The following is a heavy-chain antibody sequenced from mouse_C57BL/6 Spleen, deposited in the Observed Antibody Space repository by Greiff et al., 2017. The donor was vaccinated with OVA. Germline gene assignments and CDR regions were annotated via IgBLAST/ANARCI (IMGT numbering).Heavy chain of an antibody. V-gene: IGHV3-6*01. D-gene: IGHD3-3*01. CDR1: GYSITSGYY. CDR2: ISYDGSN. CDR3: VREGRGDSSYS. J-gene: IGHJ2*01. Sequence: EVKLMESGPGLVKPSQSLSLTCSVTGYSITSGYYWNWIRQFPGNKLEWMGYISYDGSNNYNPSLKNRIPITRDTSKNQFFLKLNPVTTKDTATDYCVREGRGDSSYSSGQGTTLTVSS.